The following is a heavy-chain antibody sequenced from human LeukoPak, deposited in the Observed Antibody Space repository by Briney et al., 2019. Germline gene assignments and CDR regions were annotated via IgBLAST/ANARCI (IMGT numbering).Heavy chain of an antibody. J-gene: IGHJ4*02. Sequence: PWGSLRLSCAASGFPFSSYGMHWVRQAPGKGLEGVAFIRYDGSNKYYADSVKGRFTISRDNSKNTLYLQMNSLRAEDTAVYYCAKDKYTTRITIFGVVGSDYWGQGTLVTVSS. CDR3: AKDKYTTRITIFGVVGSDY. V-gene: IGHV3-30*02. D-gene: IGHD3-3*01. CDR1: GFPFSSYG. CDR2: IRYDGSNK.